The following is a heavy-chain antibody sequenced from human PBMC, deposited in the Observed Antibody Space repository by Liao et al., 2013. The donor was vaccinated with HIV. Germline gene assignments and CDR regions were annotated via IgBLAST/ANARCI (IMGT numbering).Heavy chain of an antibody. D-gene: IGHD4-17*01. J-gene: IGHJ5*02. CDR2: IYYSGST. CDR1: GGSISSSTYY. Sequence: QLQLQESGPGLVKPSETLSLTCTVSGGSISSSTYYWGWIRQPPGKGLEWIGNIYYSGSTYYNPSLKSRVTISVDTSKNQFSLKLTSVTAADTAVYYCARSDATTGGWFDPWGQGTLVTVSS. CDR3: ARSDATTGGWFDP. V-gene: IGHV4-39*07.